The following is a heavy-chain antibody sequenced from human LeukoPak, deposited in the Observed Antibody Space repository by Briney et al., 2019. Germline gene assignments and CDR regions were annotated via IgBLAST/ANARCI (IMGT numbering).Heavy chain of an antibody. D-gene: IGHD2-2*01. J-gene: IGHJ4*02. CDR3: ARGLRHCDRTSCFQPFDC. V-gene: IGHV3-23*01. CDR2: ISGSGGST. Sequence: GGSLRLSCAASGFTFSSYAMSWVRQAPGKGLEWVSAISGSGGSTYYADSVKGRFTISRDSSKNTLCLQMNSLRAEDTAMYYCARGLRHCDRTSCFQPFDCWGQGTLVTVSS. CDR1: GFTFSSYA.